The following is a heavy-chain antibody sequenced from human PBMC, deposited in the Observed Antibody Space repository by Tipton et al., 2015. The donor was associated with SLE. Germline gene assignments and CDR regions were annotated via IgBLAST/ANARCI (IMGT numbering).Heavy chain of an antibody. D-gene: IGHD3-16*01. CDR3: ARHPQFGRAFDI. CDR2: LYSGST. J-gene: IGHJ3*02. CDR1: GVPIISHY. V-gene: IGHV4-59*08. Sequence: TLSLTCTVSGVPIISHYWSWIRQPPGKGLEWIGYLYSGSTNYNPSLRSRVTMSVDTSKNQFSLKLSSVTAADTAVYYCARHPQFGRAFDIWGQGTMVTVSS.